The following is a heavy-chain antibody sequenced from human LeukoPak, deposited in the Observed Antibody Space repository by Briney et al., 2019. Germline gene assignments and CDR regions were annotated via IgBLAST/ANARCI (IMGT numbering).Heavy chain of an antibody. V-gene: IGHV4-4*07. J-gene: IGHJ4*02. CDR2: IHTSGST. CDR1: GGSISSYY. D-gene: IGHD3-22*01. CDR3: ARGSYYYYYDSSGYEGTGFDY. Sequence: SETLSLTCTVSGGSISSYYWSWIRQPARKGLEWIGRIHTSGSTNYNPSLKSRVTMSVDTSKNQFSLKLSSVTAADTAVYYCARGSYYYYYDSSGYEGTGFDYWGQGTLVTVSS.